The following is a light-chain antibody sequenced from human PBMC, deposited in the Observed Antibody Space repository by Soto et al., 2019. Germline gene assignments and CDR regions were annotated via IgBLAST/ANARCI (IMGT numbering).Light chain of an antibody. CDR3: SSYAGSNTFVF. Sequence: QSVLTQPPSASGSPGQSVTISCTGTSSDVGAYNSVSWYQQHPGKAPKLMIYEVIKRPSGVPDRFSGSKSDNTASLTVSGLQAEDEAVYYCSSYAGSNTFVFFGGGTKVTVL. CDR2: EVI. J-gene: IGLJ2*01. V-gene: IGLV2-8*01. CDR1: SSDVGAYNS.